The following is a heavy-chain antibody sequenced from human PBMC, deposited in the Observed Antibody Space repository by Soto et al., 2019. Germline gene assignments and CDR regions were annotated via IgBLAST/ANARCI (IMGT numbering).Heavy chain of an antibody. Sequence: EGSLRLSCAASGFTFSSYAMSWVRQAPGKGLEWVSAISGSGGSTYYADSVKGRFTISRDNSKNTLYLQMNSLRAEDTAVYYCAKTQGYCSGGSCHTLNAFDIWGQGTMVTVSS. CDR2: ISGSGGST. V-gene: IGHV3-23*01. CDR3: AKTQGYCSGGSCHTLNAFDI. CDR1: GFTFSSYA. D-gene: IGHD2-15*01. J-gene: IGHJ3*02.